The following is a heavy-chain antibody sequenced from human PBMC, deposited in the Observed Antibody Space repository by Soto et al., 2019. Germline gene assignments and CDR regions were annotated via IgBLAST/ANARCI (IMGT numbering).Heavy chain of an antibody. CDR2: IYYSGST. D-gene: IGHD3-22*01. J-gene: IGHJ4*02. CDR3: AREIRDNYYDSSGHFDY. Sequence: PSETLSLTCGVSGGSISPINWWNWVRQPPGKGLEWIGYIYYSGSTNYNPSLKSRVTISVDTSKNQFSLKLSSVTAADTAVYYCAREIRDNYYDSSGHFDYWGQGTLVTVSS. CDR1: GGSISPINW. V-gene: IGHV4-59*01.